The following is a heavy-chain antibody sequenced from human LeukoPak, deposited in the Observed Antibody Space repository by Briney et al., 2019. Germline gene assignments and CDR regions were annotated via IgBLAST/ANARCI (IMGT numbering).Heavy chain of an antibody. V-gene: IGHV4-34*01. CDR1: GGSFSGYY. CDR2: INHSGST. D-gene: IGHD2-15*01. Sequence: ETLSLTCAVYGGSFSGYYWSWIRQPPGKGLEWIGEINHSGSTNYNPSLKSRVTISVDTSKNQFSLKLSSVTAADTAVYYCARDGLHCSGGTCYSNDACDIWGQGTMVTVSS. J-gene: IGHJ3*02. CDR3: ARDGLHCSGGTCYSNDACDI.